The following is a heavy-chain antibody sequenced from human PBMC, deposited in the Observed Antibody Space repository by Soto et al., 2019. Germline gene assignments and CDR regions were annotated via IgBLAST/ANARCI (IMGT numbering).Heavy chain of an antibody. CDR2: IYYSGTT. CDR1: GDPIMRDSSY. Sequence: PSETLSLAFTVSGDPIMRDSSYWNWIRQHPGKGPEWIGYIYYSGTTAYNPSLKTRVTISPDTSKNQFSLNLSSVTAADTAVYYCARGFXSGKFYASESWGQG. CDR3: ARGFXSGKFYASES. J-gene: IGHJ1*01. V-gene: IGHV4-31*03. D-gene: IGHD1-26*01.